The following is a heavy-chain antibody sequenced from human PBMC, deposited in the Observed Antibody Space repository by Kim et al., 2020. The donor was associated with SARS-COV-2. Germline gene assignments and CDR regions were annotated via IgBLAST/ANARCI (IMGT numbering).Heavy chain of an antibody. D-gene: IGHD3-10*01. V-gene: IGHV4-39*01. J-gene: IGHJ4*02. CDR3: ARVYLITMVRGVIIG. Sequence: PSLTGRVTISGDTSKNQFSLKLSSVTAADTAVYYCARVYLITMVRGVIIGWGQGTLVTVSS.